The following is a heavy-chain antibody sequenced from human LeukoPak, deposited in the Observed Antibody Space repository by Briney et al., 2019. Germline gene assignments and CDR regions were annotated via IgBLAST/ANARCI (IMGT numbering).Heavy chain of an antibody. J-gene: IGHJ4*02. V-gene: IGHV3-23*01. CDR2: IIASSGST. CDR1: GITLSNYG. CDR3: AKGAYDYIEMGYFDY. Sequence: PGGSLRLSCAVSGITLSNYGMSWVRQAPGKGLEWVSLIIASSGSTFYADSVKGRFTISRDNSKNTLYLQMNSLRAEDTAVYYCAKGAYDYIEMGYFDYWGQGTLVTVSS. D-gene: IGHD5-12*01.